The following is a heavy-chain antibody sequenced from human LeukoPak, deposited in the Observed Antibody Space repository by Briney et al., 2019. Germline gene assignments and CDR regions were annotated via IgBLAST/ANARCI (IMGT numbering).Heavy chain of an antibody. CDR1: GYTFTSYG. V-gene: IGHV1-18*01. CDR2: ISAYDGNT. Sequence: GASVKVSCKASGYTFTSYGISWVRQAPGQGLEWMGWISAYDGNTNYAQKLQGRVTMTTDTSTSTAYMELGSLRSEDTAVYYCATLGRQYQRQGSWFDPWGQGTLVTVSS. D-gene: IGHD2-2*01. J-gene: IGHJ5*02. CDR3: ATLGRQYQRQGSWFDP.